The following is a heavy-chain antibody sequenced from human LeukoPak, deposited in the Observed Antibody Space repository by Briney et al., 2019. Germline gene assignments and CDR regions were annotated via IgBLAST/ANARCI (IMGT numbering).Heavy chain of an antibody. V-gene: IGHV3-21*01. CDR3: ARIDDPYYYYMDV. D-gene: IGHD1-1*01. CDR2: ISSSSSYI. CDR1: GFTFSSYS. Sequence: PGGSLSLSCAASGFTFSSYSMNWVRQAPGKGLEWVSSISSSSSYIYYADSVKGRFTISRDNAKNSLYLQMNSLRAEDTAVYYCARIDDPYYYYMDVWGKGTTVTVPS. J-gene: IGHJ6*03.